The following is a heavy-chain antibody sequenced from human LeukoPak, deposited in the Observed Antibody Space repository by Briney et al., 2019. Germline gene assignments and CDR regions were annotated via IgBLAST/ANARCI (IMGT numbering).Heavy chain of an antibody. V-gene: IGHV3-23*01. J-gene: IGHJ4*02. CDR1: GFTFSSSA. CDR2: MSGRGSGGST. CDR3: AKGRGFRVWDPWDN. D-gene: IGHD3-16*01. Sequence: GGSLRLSCAGSGFTFSSSAMSWVRQAPGKGLEWVSSMSGRGSGGSTYYADSVKGRFTISRDNSKNTLFLEMNSLRVEDTAVYYCAKGRGFRVWDPWDNWGQGTLITVSS.